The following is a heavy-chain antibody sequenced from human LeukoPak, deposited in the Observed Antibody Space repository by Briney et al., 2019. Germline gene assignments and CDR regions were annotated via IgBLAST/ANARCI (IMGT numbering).Heavy chain of an antibody. CDR1: GFSFSNHW. D-gene: IGHD2-21*02. Sequence: PGGSLRLSCAASGFSFSNHWMHWVRQVPGEGLVWVSRITSDGYTTNYADSVKGRFTISRDNSKNTLYLQMNSLRAEDTAVYYCARAYCGGDCYPSFWGQGTLVTVSS. V-gene: IGHV3-74*01. CDR2: ITSDGYTT. J-gene: IGHJ4*02. CDR3: ARAYCGGDCYPSF.